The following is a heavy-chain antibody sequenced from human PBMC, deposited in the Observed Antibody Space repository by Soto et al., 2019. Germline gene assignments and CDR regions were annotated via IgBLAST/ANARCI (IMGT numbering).Heavy chain of an antibody. D-gene: IGHD3-9*01. Sequence: PSETLSLTCAVYGGSFSGYYWSWIRQPPGKGLEWIGEINHSGSTNYNPSLKSRVTISVDTSKNQFSLKLSSVTAADTAVYYCARDQAYYDILTGYPDYWGQGTLVTVSS. CDR1: GGSFSGYY. CDR3: ARDQAYYDILTGYPDY. V-gene: IGHV4-34*01. J-gene: IGHJ4*02. CDR2: INHSGST.